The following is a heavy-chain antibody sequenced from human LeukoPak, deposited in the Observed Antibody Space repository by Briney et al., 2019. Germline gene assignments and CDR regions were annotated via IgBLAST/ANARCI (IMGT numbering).Heavy chain of an antibody. CDR2: INHSGST. D-gene: IGHD6-13*01. CDR1: GGSFSDYY. J-gene: IGHJ4*02. Sequence: SETLSLTCGVRGGSFSDYYWSWIRQSPGVGLEWIGEINHSGSTNYNPSLKSRVTISVDTPKNQFSLKLSSLTAADTAVYYCARVGTYTSSWYRFKYFDYWGQGALVTVCS. V-gene: IGHV4-34*01. CDR3: ARVGTYTSSWYRFKYFDY.